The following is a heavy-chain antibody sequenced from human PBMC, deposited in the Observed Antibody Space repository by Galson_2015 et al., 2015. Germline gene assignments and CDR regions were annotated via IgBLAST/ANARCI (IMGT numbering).Heavy chain of an antibody. CDR2: IYSGGNT. CDR1: GFTVSSNY. V-gene: IGHV3-66*02. J-gene: IGHJ4*02. D-gene: IGHD6-13*01. CDR3: ARGGYSSSWYSFDY. Sequence: SLRLSCAASGFTVSSNYMSWVRQAPGKGLEWVSVIYSGGNTYYADSVKGRFTISRDNSKNTLYLQMNSRRAADTAVYYCARGGYSSSWYSFDYWGQGTLVTVSS.